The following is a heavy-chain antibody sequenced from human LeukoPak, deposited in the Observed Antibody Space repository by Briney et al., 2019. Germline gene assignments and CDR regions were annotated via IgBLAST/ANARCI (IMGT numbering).Heavy chain of an antibody. V-gene: IGHV3-21*01. J-gene: IGHJ4*02. D-gene: IGHD1-20*01. CDR1: GFTFSSSS. CDR3: ARDKGITGRADY. Sequence: PGGSLRLSCAASGFTFSSSSMNWVRQAPGKGLEWVSSISSSSSYIYYADSVKGRFTISRDNAKNSLYLQMNSLRAEDTAVYYCARDKGITGRADYWGQGTLVTVSP. CDR2: ISSSSSYI.